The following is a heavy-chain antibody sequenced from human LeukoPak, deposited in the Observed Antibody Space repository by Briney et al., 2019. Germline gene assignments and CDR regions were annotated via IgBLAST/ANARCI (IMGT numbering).Heavy chain of an antibody. J-gene: IGHJ5*02. D-gene: IGHD2-2*01. CDR1: GYTFSSYG. V-gene: IGHV1-18*01. CDR2: ISGYNGNP. Sequence: ASVKVSWKAFGYTFSSYGISWVRQAPGQGLEWMGWISGYNGNPNYAQKLQGRVTLTTDTSTSTAYMELRSLRSDDTAVYYCARDLGRLRENIVVVRPGFDPWGQGTLVTVSS. CDR3: ARDLGRLRENIVVVRPGFDP.